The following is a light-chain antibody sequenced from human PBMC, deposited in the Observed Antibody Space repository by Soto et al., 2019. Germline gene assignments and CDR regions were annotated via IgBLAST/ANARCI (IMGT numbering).Light chain of an antibody. J-gene: IGLJ1*01. CDR3: CSYAGSSTS. Sequence: QSVLTQPASVSGSPGQSITISCTGTSSDVGSYNLVSWYQQHPGKAPKLMIYEGSKRPSGVPNRFSGSKSGNTASLTISGLQAEDEADYYCCSYAGSSTSFGTGTQLTVL. CDR1: SSDVGSYNL. CDR2: EGS. V-gene: IGLV2-23*01.